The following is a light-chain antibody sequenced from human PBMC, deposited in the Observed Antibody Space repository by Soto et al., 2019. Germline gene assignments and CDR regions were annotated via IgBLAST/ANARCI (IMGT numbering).Light chain of an antibody. CDR3: QQYNSCPPIN. V-gene: IGKV3-15*01. CDR2: GAS. J-gene: IGKJ5*01. Sequence: EIVMTPSPASLSVSPVERATLSCRASQSISTNLAWFQHKPGQAPRLLIYGASTRATGIPARFSGSGSGTEFTLTIKSLQSDDVAVYFCQQYNSCPPINCGQGKRRAIK. CDR1: QSISTN.